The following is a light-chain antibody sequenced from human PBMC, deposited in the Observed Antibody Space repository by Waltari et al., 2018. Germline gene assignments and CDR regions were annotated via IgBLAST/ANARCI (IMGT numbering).Light chain of an antibody. CDR1: SSDVGAFDS. J-gene: IGLJ1*01. V-gene: IGLV2-14*01. CDR2: EVI. CDR3: SSFTTRSTYA. Sequence: QSALTQPASVSGSPGQSITISCTGTSSDVGAFDSVPWYQQHPGKATQLIIYEVIRRPSGISDRFSGSKSDNTASLTIFDLQPEDEADYYCSSFTTRSTYAFGAGTKVTVL.